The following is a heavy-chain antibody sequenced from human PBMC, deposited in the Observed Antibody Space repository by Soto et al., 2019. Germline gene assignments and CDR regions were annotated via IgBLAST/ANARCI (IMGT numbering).Heavy chain of an antibody. V-gene: IGHV3-33*01. CDR1: GFTFSSYV. Sequence: GGSLRLSCAASGFTFSSYVMHWVRQSPGKGLEWVAVIWYDGSNKYYADSVKGRFTISRDNSKNTLYLQMNSLRAEDTAVYYCARALHTFDYWGQGTLVTVSS. CDR2: IWYDGSNK. D-gene: IGHD4-4*01. CDR3: ARALHTFDY. J-gene: IGHJ4*02.